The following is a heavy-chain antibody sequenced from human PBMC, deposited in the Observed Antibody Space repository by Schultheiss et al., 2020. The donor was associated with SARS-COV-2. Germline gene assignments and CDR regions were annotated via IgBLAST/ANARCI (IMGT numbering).Heavy chain of an antibody. D-gene: IGHD2-2*01. CDR2: IYYSGST. V-gene: IGHV4-39*02. CDR1: GGSISSGSYY. Sequence: SETLSLTCTVSGGSISSGSYYWGWIRQPPGKGLEWIGSIYYSGSTYYNPSLKSRVTISVDTSKNQFSLKLSSVTAADTAVYYCAREKKVVPAATFGWGGWFDPWGQGTLVTVSS. J-gene: IGHJ5*02. CDR3: AREKKVVPAATFGWGGWFDP.